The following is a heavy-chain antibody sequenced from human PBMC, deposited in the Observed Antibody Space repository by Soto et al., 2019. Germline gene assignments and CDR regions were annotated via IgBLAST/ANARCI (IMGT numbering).Heavy chain of an antibody. CDR1: GFTFSDSA. D-gene: IGHD6-19*01. CDR2: IRNKGNNYAT. CDR3: VRDWPGYNSRWHFDY. Sequence: PGGSLRLSCAASGFTFSDSAMHWVRQASGKGLEWVGRIRNKGNNYATAYTASVKGRFTISRDDSKNTAYLQMNSLRAEDTAVYYCVRDWPGYNSRWHFDYWGQGTTVTVSS. V-gene: IGHV3-73*01. J-gene: IGHJ4*03.